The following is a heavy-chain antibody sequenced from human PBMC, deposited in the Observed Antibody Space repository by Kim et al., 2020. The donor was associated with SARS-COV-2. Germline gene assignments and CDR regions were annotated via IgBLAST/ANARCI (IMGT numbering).Heavy chain of an antibody. CDR2: IIPIFGTA. CDR3: ARAEGLVPSYYYYGMDV. D-gene: IGHD6-6*01. J-gene: IGHJ6*02. Sequence: SVKVSCKASGGTFSSYAISWVRQAPGQGLEWMGGIIPIFGTANYAQKFQGRVTITADESTSTAYMELSSLRSEDTAVYYCARAEGLVPSYYYYGMDVWGQGTTVTVSS. V-gene: IGHV1-69*13. CDR1: GGTFSSYA.